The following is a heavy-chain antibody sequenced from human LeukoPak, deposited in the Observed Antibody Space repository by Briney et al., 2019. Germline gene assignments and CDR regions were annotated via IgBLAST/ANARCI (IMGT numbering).Heavy chain of an antibody. CDR2: IHYSGST. J-gene: IGHJ4*02. CDR3: ARCGAEFLEGLYFDY. Sequence: PSDTLSLTCAVSGYSISSSNWWGWIRLPPGKGLEWIGYIHYSGSTYYNPSLKSRVTMSVDTSKNQFSLKLSSVTAADTAVYYCARCGAEFLEGLYFDYWGQGTLVTVSS. CDR1: GYSISSSNW. D-gene: IGHD3-3*01. V-gene: IGHV4-28*01.